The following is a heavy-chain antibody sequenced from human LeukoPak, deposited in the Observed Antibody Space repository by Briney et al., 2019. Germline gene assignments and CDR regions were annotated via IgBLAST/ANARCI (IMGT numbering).Heavy chain of an antibody. D-gene: IGHD6-13*01. CDR3: ARVTSSSWKHFDY. CDR1: GYTFTTYY. J-gene: IGHJ4*02. Sequence: ASVKVSCKASGYTFTTYYMHWVRQAPGQGLEWMGWINPNSGGTNYAQKFQGRVTMTRDTSISTAYMELSRLRSDDTAVYYCARVTSSSWKHFDYWGQGTLVTVSS. V-gene: IGHV1-2*02. CDR2: INPNSGGT.